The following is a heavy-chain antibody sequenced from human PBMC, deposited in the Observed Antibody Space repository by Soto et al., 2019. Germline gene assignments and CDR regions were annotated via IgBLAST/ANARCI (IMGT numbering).Heavy chain of an antibody. Sequence: QVQLVQSGAEVKKPGSSVKVSCKASGGTFSSYAISWVRQAPGQGLEWMGGIIPIFGTANYAQKFQGRVTITADKSTSTAYMELSSLRSEDTAMYYCARANGDTAMVEGGYYYYYYGMDVWGQGTTVTVSS. CDR3: ARANGDTAMVEGGYYYYYYGMDV. CDR2: IIPIFGTA. D-gene: IGHD5-18*01. CDR1: GGTFSSYA. J-gene: IGHJ6*02. V-gene: IGHV1-69*06.